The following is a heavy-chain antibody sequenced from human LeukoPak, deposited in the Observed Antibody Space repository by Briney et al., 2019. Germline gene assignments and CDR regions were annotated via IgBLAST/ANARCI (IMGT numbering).Heavy chain of an antibody. CDR3: ARGPYCSSTSCYAGYFQH. V-gene: IGHV4-59*12. Sequence: PSETLSLTCTVSGGSITNYYWGWIRQPPGKGLEWIGYIYDTGSTSYNPSLKSRVTISVDKSKNQFSLKLSSVTAADTAVYYCARGPYCSSTSCYAGYFQHWGQGTLVTVSS. CDR1: GGSITNYY. J-gene: IGHJ1*01. CDR2: IYDTGST. D-gene: IGHD2-2*01.